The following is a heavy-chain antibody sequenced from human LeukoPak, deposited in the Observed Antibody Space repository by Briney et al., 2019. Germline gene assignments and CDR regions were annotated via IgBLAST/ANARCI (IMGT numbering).Heavy chain of an antibody. V-gene: IGHV3-15*01. CDR3: TRADYSNYRFDY. J-gene: IGHJ4*02. D-gene: IGHD4-11*01. CDR2: IKSKTDGGTT. CDR1: GFTFSNAW. Sequence: PGGSLRLSCAASGFTFSNAWMSWVRQAPGKGLEWVGRIKSKTDGGTTDYAAPVKGRFTISRDDSKNTLYLQMNSLRAEDTAVYYCTRADYSNYRFDYWGQGTLVTVSS.